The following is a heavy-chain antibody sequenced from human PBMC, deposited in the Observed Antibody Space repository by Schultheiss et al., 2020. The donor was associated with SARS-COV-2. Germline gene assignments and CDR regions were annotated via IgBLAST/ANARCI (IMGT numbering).Heavy chain of an antibody. CDR3: VKGHGFMTTVTPSWFDP. V-gene: IGHV4-4*07. D-gene: IGHD4-11*01. CDR2: IYTSGST. J-gene: IGHJ5*02. Sequence: SETLSLTCTVSGGSISSYYWSWIRQPAGKGLEWIGRIYTSGSTNYNPSLKSRVTISVDTSKNQFSLKLSSVTAADTAVYYCVKGHGFMTTVTPSWFDPWGQGTLVTVSS. CDR1: GGSISSYY.